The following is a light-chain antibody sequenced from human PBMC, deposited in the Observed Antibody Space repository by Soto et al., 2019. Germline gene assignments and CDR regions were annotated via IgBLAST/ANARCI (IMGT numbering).Light chain of an antibody. J-gene: IGLJ3*02. CDR1: NSDGGGYNY. Sequence: QSVLTQPASVSGSPGQSITISCTGTNSDGGGYNYVSWYQQYPGKAPKLMIYDVTSRPSGVSNRFSGSKSGNTASLTISWLQAEDEADYYCSSHASNRDVLFGGGTKVTVL. CDR3: SSHASNRDVL. CDR2: DVT. V-gene: IGLV2-14*03.